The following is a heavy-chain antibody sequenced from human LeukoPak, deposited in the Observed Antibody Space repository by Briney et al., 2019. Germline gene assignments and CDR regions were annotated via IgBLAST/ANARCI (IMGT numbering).Heavy chain of an antibody. CDR2: TYYRSKWYY. Sequence: SQTLSLTCAISGDSVSSNSAAWNWIRQTPSGGLEWLGRTYYRSKWYYDYAVSVKSRITINPDTPKNQFSLQLNSVTPEDTAMYYCAREAAGFGYWGQGTLVTVSS. CDR3: AREAAGFGY. J-gene: IGHJ4*02. V-gene: IGHV6-1*01. CDR1: GDSVSSNSAA. D-gene: IGHD6-13*01.